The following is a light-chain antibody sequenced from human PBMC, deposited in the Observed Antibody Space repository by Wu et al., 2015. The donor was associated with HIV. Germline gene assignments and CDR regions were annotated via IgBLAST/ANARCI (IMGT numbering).Light chain of an antibody. J-gene: IGKJ4*01. CDR1: QSVRFT. CDR2: MHP. CDR3: QQRTNWPPSRGLT. V-gene: IGKV3-11*01. Sequence: TLSCKASQSVRFTLAWYQXKPDQLPGSSSMMHPXGPLASQPGSWHGSGTDFTLTISSLEPEDFAVYYCQQRTNWPPSRGLTFGGGTKVEIK.